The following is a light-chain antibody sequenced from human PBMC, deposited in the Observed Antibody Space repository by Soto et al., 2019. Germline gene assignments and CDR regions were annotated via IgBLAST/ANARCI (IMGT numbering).Light chain of an antibody. J-gene: IGKJ3*01. CDR1: QDISNS. Sequence: DIQMTQSPSSLSASVGDRVTITCQATQDISNSLNWYQQRLGKAPKLLICDASNLETGVPSRFSGSGSGTDFTLTISSLQPEDIGTYYCQQYDNVPFTFGPGTNVDI. CDR2: DAS. CDR3: QQYDNVPFT. V-gene: IGKV1-33*01.